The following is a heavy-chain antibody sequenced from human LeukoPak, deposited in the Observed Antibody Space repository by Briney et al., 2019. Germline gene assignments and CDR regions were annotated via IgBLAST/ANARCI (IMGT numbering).Heavy chain of an antibody. D-gene: IGHD3-9*01. J-gene: IGHJ4*02. CDR1: GFTFSSYS. V-gene: IGHV3-30*18. CDR3: AKEGLYDILTGPPDY. CDR2: ISYDGSNK. Sequence: RGSLRLSCAASGFTFSSYSMHWVRQAPGKGLEWVAVISYDGSNKYYADSVKGRFTISRDNSKNTLYLQMNSLRAEDTAVYYCAKEGLYDILTGPPDYWGQGTLVTVSS.